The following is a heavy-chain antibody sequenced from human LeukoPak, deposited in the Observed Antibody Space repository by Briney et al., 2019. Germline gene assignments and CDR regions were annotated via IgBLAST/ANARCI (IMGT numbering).Heavy chain of an antibody. CDR2: ISAYNGNT. D-gene: IGHD3-22*01. J-gene: IGHJ4*02. V-gene: IGHV1-18*01. CDR3: ARVRSDDSSGEGIYFDY. CDR1: GYTFTSYG. Sequence: ASVKVSCKASGYTFTSYGISWVRQAPGQGLEWMGWISAYNGNTNYAQKLQGRVTMTTDTSTSTAYMELRSLRSDDTAVYYCARVRSDDSSGEGIYFDYWGQGTLVTVSS.